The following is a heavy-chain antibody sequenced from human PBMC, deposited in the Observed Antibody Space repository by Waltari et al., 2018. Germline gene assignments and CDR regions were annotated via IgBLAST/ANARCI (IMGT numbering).Heavy chain of an antibody. J-gene: IGHJ6*02. CDR1: GDTRPNYA. D-gene: IGHD6-13*01. CDR3: AVTLSAAPFYGLDV. V-gene: IGHV1-69*08. CDR2: IIPIFATV. Sequence: QVQLVQSGAEVKKPGSSVMVSCKVSGDTRPNYAIHWVRQAPGQGLEWVGRIIPIFATVNFAQKFQDRVTITAATSTSTAYMEVSSLRSDDTAMYYCAVTLSAAPFYGLDVWGQGTTVTVFS.